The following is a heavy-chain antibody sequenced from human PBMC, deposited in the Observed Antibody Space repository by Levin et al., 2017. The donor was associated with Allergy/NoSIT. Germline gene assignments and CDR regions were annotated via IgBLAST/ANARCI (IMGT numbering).Heavy chain of an antibody. V-gene: IGHV3-11*05. CDR3: ARALVRGVIPYYFDY. CDR2: ISSSSSYT. D-gene: IGHD3-10*01. J-gene: IGHJ4*02. Sequence: LSLTCAASGFTFSDYYMSWIRQAPGKGLEWVSYISSSSSYTNYADSVKGRFTISRDNAKNSLYLQMNSLRAEDTAVYYCARALVRGVIPYYFDYWGQGTLVTVSS. CDR1: GFTFSDYY.